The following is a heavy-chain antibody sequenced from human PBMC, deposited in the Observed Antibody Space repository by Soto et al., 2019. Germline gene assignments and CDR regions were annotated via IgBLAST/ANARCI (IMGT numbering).Heavy chain of an antibody. CDR3: ARAMSSSSRYYYYYMDV. CDR2: ISSSSSYI. V-gene: IGHV3-21*01. Sequence: GGSLRLSCAASGFTFSSYSMNWVRQAPGKGLEWVSSISSSSSYIYYADSVKGRFTISRDNAKNSLYLQMNSLRAEDTAVYYCARAMSSSSRYYYYYMDVWGKGTTVTVSS. CDR1: GFTFSSYS. J-gene: IGHJ6*03. D-gene: IGHD6-6*01.